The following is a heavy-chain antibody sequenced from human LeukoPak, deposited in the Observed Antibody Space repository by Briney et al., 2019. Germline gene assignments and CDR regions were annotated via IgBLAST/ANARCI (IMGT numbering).Heavy chain of an antibody. CDR2: ISAYNGNT. Sequence: ASVKISCKASGYTFTSYGISWVRQAPGQGLEWMGWISAYNGNTNYAQKLQGRVTMTTDTSTSTAYTELRSLRSDDTAVYYCARAYDYVWGSYRYCSFEYWGQGTLVTVSS. V-gene: IGHV1-18*01. CDR3: ARAYDYVWGSYRYCSFEY. D-gene: IGHD3-16*02. CDR1: GYTFTSYG. J-gene: IGHJ4*02.